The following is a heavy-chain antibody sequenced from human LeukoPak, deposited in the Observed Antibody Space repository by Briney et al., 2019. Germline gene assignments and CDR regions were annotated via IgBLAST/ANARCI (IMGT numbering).Heavy chain of an antibody. V-gene: IGHV4-4*02. J-gene: IGHJ4*02. CDR1: GGSISSSNW. Sequence: NSSGTLSLTCAVSGGSISSSNWWSWVRQPPGKGLEWIGEIYHSGSTNYNASLKSQVSISIDTSKNRFSLKLTSVTAADTAVYYCARQTGSGLFILPGGQGTLVTVSS. CDR3: ARQTGSGLFILP. D-gene: IGHD3/OR15-3a*01. CDR2: IYHSGST.